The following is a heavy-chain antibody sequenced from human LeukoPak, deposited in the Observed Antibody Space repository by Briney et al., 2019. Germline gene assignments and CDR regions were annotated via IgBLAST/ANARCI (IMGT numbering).Heavy chain of an antibody. CDR1: GGTSNSHA. CDR3: ATTNDGGGYQWGDFFDF. V-gene: IGHV1-69*04. Sequence: SVKVSCKASGGTSNSHAISWVRQAPGQGLEWMGRITPNLGTTNRAQNFQDRVTLTADKSTNTAYMELTSLTSDDTAVYYCATTNDGGGYQWGDFFDFWGQGTLVTVSS. D-gene: IGHD3-22*01. CDR2: ITPNLGTT. J-gene: IGHJ4*02.